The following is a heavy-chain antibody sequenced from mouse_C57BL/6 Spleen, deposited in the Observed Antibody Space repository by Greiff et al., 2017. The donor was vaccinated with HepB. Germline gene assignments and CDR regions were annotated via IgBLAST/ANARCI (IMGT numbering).Heavy chain of an antibody. Sequence: EVKLQQSGAELVRPGASVKLSCTASGFNIKDDYMHWVKQRPEQGLEWIGWIDPENGDTEYASKFQGKATITEDTSSNTAYLQLSSLTSEDTAVYYCTTYYSNYEWYFDVWGTGTTVTVSS. V-gene: IGHV14-4*01. J-gene: IGHJ1*03. CDR1: GFNIKDDY. D-gene: IGHD2-5*01. CDR3: TTYYSNYEWYFDV. CDR2: IDPENGDT.